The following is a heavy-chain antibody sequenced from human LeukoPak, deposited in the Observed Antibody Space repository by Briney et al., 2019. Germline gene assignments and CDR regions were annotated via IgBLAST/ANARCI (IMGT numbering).Heavy chain of an antibody. Sequence: GGSLRLSCAASGFSFSSYTLHWVRQAPGKGLEWVALISYDGNNKYYTDSVKGRFTISRDSSKNTLYLQMNSLTAEDTAVYYCARGLDYGDYGGDYWGQGTLVTVSS. CDR2: ISYDGNNK. D-gene: IGHD4-17*01. V-gene: IGHV3-30-3*01. CDR3: ARGLDYGDYGGDY. CDR1: GFSFSSYT. J-gene: IGHJ4*02.